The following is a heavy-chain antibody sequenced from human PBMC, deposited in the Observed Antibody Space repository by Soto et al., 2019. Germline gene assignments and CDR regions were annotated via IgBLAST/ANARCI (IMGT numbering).Heavy chain of an antibody. V-gene: IGHV3-21*01. CDR3: VRERGLSSFYGMDV. D-gene: IGHD3-10*01. Sequence: GGSLRLSCEASGFTLTTYTMNWVRQASGKGLEWVSSITSSSGHIYYADSVKGRFTISRDNARNSLYLQMNSLRAEDTAVYYCVRERGLSSFYGMDVWGQGTTVTVSS. CDR1: GFTLTTYT. J-gene: IGHJ6*02. CDR2: ITSSSGHI.